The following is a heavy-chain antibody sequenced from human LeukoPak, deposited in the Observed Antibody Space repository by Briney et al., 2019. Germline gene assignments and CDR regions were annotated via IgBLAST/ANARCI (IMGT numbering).Heavy chain of an antibody. CDR3: ARVIAAAGPYYYYYYMDV. Sequence: PGRSLRLSCAASGFTFSSYGMHWVRQAPGKGLEWVAVISYDGSNKYYADSVKGRFTISRDNAKNSLYLQMNSLRAEDTALYYCARVIAAAGPYYYYYYMDVWGKGTTVTVSS. CDR2: ISYDGSNK. V-gene: IGHV3-30*03. D-gene: IGHD6-13*01. J-gene: IGHJ6*03. CDR1: GFTFSSYG.